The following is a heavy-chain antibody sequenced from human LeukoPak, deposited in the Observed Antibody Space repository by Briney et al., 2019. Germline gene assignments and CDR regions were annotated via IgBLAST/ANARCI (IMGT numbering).Heavy chain of an antibody. J-gene: IGHJ5*02. Sequence: SETLSLTCTVSGGSISSYYWGWLRQPPGKGLEWIGYIYYSGSTNYNPSLKSRVTISLDTSENQFSLKLTSVTAADTAVYYCARYPGSGSAWFDPWGQGTLVTVSS. D-gene: IGHD6-19*01. CDR1: GGSISSYY. CDR2: IYYSGST. V-gene: IGHV4-59*12. CDR3: ARYPGSGSAWFDP.